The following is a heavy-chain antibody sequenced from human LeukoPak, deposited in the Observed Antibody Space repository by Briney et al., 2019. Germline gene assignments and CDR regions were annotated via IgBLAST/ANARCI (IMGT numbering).Heavy chain of an antibody. CDR3: ARVGTDYDFWSGYFYFDY. D-gene: IGHD3-3*01. V-gene: IGHV4-59*01. Sequence: PSETLSLTCTVSGGSISSYYWSWVRQPPGKGLEWIGDIYYSGSTNYNPSLTSRVTISVDTSKNQFSLKLSSVTAADTAVYYCARVGTDYDFWSGYFYFDYWGQGTQVTVSS. CDR2: IYYSGST. J-gene: IGHJ4*02. CDR1: GGSISSYY.